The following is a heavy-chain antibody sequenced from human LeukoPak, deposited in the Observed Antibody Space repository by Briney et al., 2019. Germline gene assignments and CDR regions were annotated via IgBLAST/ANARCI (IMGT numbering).Heavy chain of an antibody. Sequence: GGSLRLSCAASGFTFDDYAMHWVRQAPGKGLEWVSGISWNSGSIGYADSVKGRFTISRDNAKNSLYLQMNSLRAEDTALYYCAKDISVITEQFDSWGQGTLVTVSS. J-gene: IGHJ4*02. CDR3: AKDISVITEQFDS. D-gene: IGHD3-16*01. CDR2: ISWNSGSI. V-gene: IGHV3-9*01. CDR1: GFTFDDYA.